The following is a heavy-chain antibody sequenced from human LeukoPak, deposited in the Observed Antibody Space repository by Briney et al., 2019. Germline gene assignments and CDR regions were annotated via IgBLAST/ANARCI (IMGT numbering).Heavy chain of an antibody. CDR2: IYYSGST. V-gene: IGHV4-31*03. CDR1: GGSISSGGYY. D-gene: IGHD2-2*01. Sequence: TSETLSLTCTVSGGSISSGGYYWSWIRQHPGKGLEWIGYIYYSGSTYYNPSLKSRVTISVDTSKNQFSLKLSSVTAADTAVYYCARVTRIVVVPVAINWFNPWGQGTLVTVSS. J-gene: IGHJ5*02. CDR3: ARVTRIVVVPVAINWFNP.